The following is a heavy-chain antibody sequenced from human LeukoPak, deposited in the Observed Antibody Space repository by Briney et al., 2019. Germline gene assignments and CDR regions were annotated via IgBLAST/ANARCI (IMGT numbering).Heavy chain of an antibody. CDR3: AREGGYCSSTSCHGGAFDI. D-gene: IGHD2-2*01. J-gene: IGHJ3*02. CDR1: GYTFTGYY. CDR2: ISSSSSYI. Sequence: ASVKVSCKASGYTFTGYYMHWVRQAPGKGLEWVSSISSSSSYIYYADSVKGRFTISRDNAKNSLYLQMNSLRAEDTAVYYCAREGGYCSSTSCHGGAFDIWGQGTMVTVSS. V-gene: IGHV3-21*01.